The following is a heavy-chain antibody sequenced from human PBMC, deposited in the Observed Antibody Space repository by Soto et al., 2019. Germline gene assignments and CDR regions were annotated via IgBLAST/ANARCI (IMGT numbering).Heavy chain of an antibody. D-gene: IGHD3-9*01. CDR2: INDRGSI. J-gene: IGHJ2*01. CDR1: GGSFSGDY. Sequence: QVQLQQWGAGPLRPLETLSLTCGVPGGSFSGDYWAWIRQSPGKGLEWIGEINDRGSINYNPSLKSRVSISVDTSKNHSSLNLRSVTAADTAVYYCARESHDILTGPPWVWYFDLWGRGTLVTVSS. V-gene: IGHV4-34*01. CDR3: ARESHDILTGPPWVWYFDL.